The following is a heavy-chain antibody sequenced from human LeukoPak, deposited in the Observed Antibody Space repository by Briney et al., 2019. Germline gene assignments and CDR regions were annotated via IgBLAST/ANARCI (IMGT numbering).Heavy chain of an antibody. J-gene: IGHJ4*02. CDR2: INHSGST. Sequence: SETLSLTCAVYGGSFSGYYWSWIRQPPGKGLEWIGEINHSGSTNYNPSLKSRVTISVDTSKNQFSLKLSSVTAADTAVYYCASTSSGWYVPLDYWGQGTLVTVSS. CDR3: ASTSSGWYVPLDY. V-gene: IGHV4-34*01. D-gene: IGHD6-19*01. CDR1: GGSFSGYY.